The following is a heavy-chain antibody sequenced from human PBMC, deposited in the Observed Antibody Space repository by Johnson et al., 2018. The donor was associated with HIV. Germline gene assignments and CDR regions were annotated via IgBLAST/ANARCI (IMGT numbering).Heavy chain of an antibody. V-gene: IGHV3-NL1*01. Sequence: QVQLVESGGGVVQPGRSLRLSCAASGFTFSSYAMHWVRQAPGKGLEWVSLISWDGGSTYYADSVKGRFTSSRDNSKNSLYLQMSSLRVEDTAVYYCARGSGVGAFDIWGQGTMVTVSS. CDR1: GFTFSSYA. CDR2: ISWDGGST. D-gene: IGHD7-27*01. J-gene: IGHJ3*02. CDR3: ARGSGVGAFDI.